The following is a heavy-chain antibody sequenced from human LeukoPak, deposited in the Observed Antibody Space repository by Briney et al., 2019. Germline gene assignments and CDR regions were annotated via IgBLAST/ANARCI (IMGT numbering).Heavy chain of an antibody. CDR1: GFTFSSYA. CDR3: ARDIGKIVGATPSGYYYYMDV. CDR2: ISSNGGST. Sequence: GGSLRLSCAASGFTFSSYAMHWVRQAPGKGLEYVSAISSNGGSTYYANSVKGRFTISRDNSKNTLYLQMGSLRAEDMAVYYCARDIGKIVGATPSGYYYYMDVWGKGTTVTVSS. V-gene: IGHV3-64*01. D-gene: IGHD1-26*01. J-gene: IGHJ6*03.